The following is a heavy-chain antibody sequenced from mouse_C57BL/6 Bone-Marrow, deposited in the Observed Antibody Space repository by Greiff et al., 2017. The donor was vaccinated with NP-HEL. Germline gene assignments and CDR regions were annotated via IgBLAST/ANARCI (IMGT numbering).Heavy chain of an antibody. CDR1: GYTFTSYW. J-gene: IGHJ1*03. D-gene: IGHD2-1*01. V-gene: IGHV1-5*01. Sequence: VQLQQSGTVLARPGASVKMSCKTSGYTFTSYWMHWVKQRPGQGLEWIGAIYPGNSDTSYNQKFKGKAKLTAVTSASTAYMELSSLTNEDSAVYDCKKSLYGNYDFDVWGTGTTVTVSS. CDR3: KKSLYGNYDFDV. CDR2: IYPGNSDT.